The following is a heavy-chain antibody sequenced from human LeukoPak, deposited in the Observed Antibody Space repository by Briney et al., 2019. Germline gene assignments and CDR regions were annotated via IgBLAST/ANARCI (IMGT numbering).Heavy chain of an antibody. CDR3: ARWDSSSSLDY. V-gene: IGHV1-18*01. D-gene: IGHD6-6*01. Sequence: GASVKVSCKASGYTSTSYGISWVRQAPGQGHEWMGWISAYNGTTNYAQKLQGRVTMTTDTSSSTAYMELRSLRSDDTAVYYCARWDSSSSLDYWGQGTLVTVSS. CDR2: ISAYNGTT. CDR1: GYTSTSYG. J-gene: IGHJ4*02.